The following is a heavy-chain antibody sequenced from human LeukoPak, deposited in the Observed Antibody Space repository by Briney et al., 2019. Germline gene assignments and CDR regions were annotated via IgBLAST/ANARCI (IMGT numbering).Heavy chain of an antibody. CDR3: ARAPDYGDYGFDY. D-gene: IGHD4-17*01. CDR2: INHSGST. V-gene: IGHV4-34*01. J-gene: IGHJ4*02. CDR1: GGSFSGYH. Sequence: SETLSLTCAVYGGSFSGYHWSWIRQPPGKGLEWIGEINHSGSTNYNPSLKSRVTISVDTSKNQFSLKLSSVTAADTTVYYCARAPDYGDYGFDYWGQGTLVTVSS.